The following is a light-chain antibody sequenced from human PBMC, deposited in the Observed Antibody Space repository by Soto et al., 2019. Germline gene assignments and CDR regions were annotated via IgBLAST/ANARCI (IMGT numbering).Light chain of an antibody. J-gene: IGKJ2*01. CDR2: GAS. CDR3: QPYGRVYT. V-gene: IGKV3-20*01. Sequence: EIVLTQSPGTLSLSPGERATLSCRASQSVSSSYLAWYQQKPGQAPRLLIYGASSRATGLPDRFSGSGSGTDFTLTISRLEPEDFAVYYCQPYGRVYTFGEGTKLE. CDR1: QSVSSSY.